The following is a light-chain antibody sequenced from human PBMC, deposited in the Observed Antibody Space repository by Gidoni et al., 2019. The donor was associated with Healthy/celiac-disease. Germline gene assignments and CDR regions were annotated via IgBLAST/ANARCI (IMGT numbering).Light chain of an antibody. CDR1: SSNIGAGYD. Sequence: QSVLTQPPSVSGAPGQRVTISCTGSSSNIGAGYDVHWYQQLPGTAPKLLIYGNSNRPSGVPDRFSGSKAGTSASLAITGLHAEDEADYYCQSYDSSLSGSVVFGGGTKLIVL. CDR2: GNS. J-gene: IGLJ2*01. V-gene: IGLV1-40*01. CDR3: QSYDSSLSGSVV.